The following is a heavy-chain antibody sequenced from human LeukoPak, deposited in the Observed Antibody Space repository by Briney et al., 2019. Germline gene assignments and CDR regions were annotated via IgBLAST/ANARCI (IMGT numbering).Heavy chain of an antibody. V-gene: IGHV4-59*13. CDR2: SSYTGST. D-gene: IGHD3-3*01. CDR3: ARNKIFGVGDL. J-gene: IGHJ5*02. CDR1: GDSIRSSY. Sequence: PSETLSLTCSVSGDSIRSSYWSWVRQAPGKGLEWLGFSSYTGSTTYNPSLKSRVAISLDTSKNQFTLHLSSMTPEDSAIYSCARNKIFGVGDLWGQGTLVTVSS.